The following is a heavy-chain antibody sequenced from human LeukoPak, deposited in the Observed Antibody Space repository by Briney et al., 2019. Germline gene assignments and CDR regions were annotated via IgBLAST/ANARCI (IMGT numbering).Heavy chain of an antibody. J-gene: IGHJ6*02. Sequence: GGSLRLSCAASGFTFSSYSMNWVRQAPGKGLEWVSSISSSSSYIHYADSMKGRFTISRDNAKNSLYLQMNSLRAEDTAVYYCARGSPGSYYYGMDVWGQGTTVTVSS. CDR3: ARGSPGSYYYGMDV. CDR2: ISSSSSYI. CDR1: GFTFSSYS. V-gene: IGHV3-21*01. D-gene: IGHD2-15*01.